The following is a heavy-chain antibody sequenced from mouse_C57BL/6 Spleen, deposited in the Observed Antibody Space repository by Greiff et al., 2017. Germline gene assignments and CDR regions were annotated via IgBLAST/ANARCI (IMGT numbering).Heavy chain of an antibody. CDR3: ARDDGYLFDY. CDR1: GYTFTSYW. Sequence: QVQLKQPGAELVMPGASVKLSCKASGYTFTSYWMHWVKQRPGQGLEWIGEIDPSDSYTNYNQKFKGKSTLTVDKSSSTAYMQLSSLTSEDSAVYYCARDDGYLFDYWGQGTTLTVSS. CDR2: IDPSDSYT. D-gene: IGHD2-3*01. J-gene: IGHJ2*01. V-gene: IGHV1-69*01.